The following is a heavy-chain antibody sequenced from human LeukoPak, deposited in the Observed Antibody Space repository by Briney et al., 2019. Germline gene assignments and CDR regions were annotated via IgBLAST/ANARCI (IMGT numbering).Heavy chain of an antibody. Sequence: PGGSLRLSCAASGFTFSNYSMNWVRQAPGKGLEWVSSIGSSSTYISYADSVKGRFTISRDNAKNSLYLQMNSLRAEDTAVYYFASRGYGYYYFDNWGQGTLVTVSS. D-gene: IGHD5-18*01. CDR1: GFTFSNYS. J-gene: IGHJ4*02. V-gene: IGHV3-21*01. CDR3: ASRGYGYYYFDN. CDR2: IGSSSTYI.